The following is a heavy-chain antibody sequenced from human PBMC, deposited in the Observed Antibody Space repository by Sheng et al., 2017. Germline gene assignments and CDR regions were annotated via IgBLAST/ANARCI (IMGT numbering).Heavy chain of an antibody. Sequence: QVQLVESGGGVVQPGRSLRVSCVASGFTFSTYAIHWVRQAPGKGLEWVAVIWYDGSDKYYADSVKGRFTISRDNSKNTLYLQMNSLRAEDTAVYYCARGGGDYYYYMNVWGQGTTVTVSS. CDR3: ARGGGDYYYYMNV. CDR2: IWYDGSDK. J-gene: IGHJ6*03. V-gene: IGHV3-33*08. CDR1: GFTFSTYA. D-gene: IGHD2-21*01.